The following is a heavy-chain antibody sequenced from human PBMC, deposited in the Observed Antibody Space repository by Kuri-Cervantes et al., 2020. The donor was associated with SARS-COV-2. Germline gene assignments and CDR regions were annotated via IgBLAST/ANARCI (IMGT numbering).Heavy chain of an antibody. CDR3: ATITGEAFDI. D-gene: IGHD3-10*01. Sequence: GGSLRLSCAASGFTSSSYAMHWVRQAPGKGLEWVAVISYDGSNKYYADSVKGRFTISRDNAKNSLYLQMNSLRAEDTAVYYCATITGEAFDIWGQGTMVTVSS. CDR2: ISYDGSNK. CDR1: GFTSSSYA. V-gene: IGHV3-30*01. J-gene: IGHJ3*02.